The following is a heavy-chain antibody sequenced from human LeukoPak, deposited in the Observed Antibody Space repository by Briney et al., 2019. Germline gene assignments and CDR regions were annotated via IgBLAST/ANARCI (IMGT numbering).Heavy chain of an antibody. V-gene: IGHV3-23*01. D-gene: IGHD3-10*01. CDR1: GFTFNNHA. J-gene: IGHJ4*02. CDR3: TKDFRGSGYFFDY. Sequence: GGSLRPSCVVSGFTFNNHAMSWVRQAPGKGLEWVSAISGSGDNTFYAGSVRGRFTISRDNSKNTLYLQMDSLRAEDTAIYYCTKDFRGSGYFFDYWGQGTPVTVSS. CDR2: ISGSGDNT.